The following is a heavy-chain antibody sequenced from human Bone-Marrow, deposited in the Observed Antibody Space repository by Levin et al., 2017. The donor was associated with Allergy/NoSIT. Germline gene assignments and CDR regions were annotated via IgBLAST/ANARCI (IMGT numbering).Heavy chain of an antibody. CDR2: FNPVGDNK. J-gene: IGHJ4*02. D-gene: IGHD6-13*01. CDR1: GYTFTSYY. Sequence: ESVKVSCKASGYTFTSYYIHWVRQAPGQGLEWMGIFNPVGDNKTCAQTFQGRVTMTRDTSTSTVYMELSSLRSEDTAVYYCARARAAAGGYYFDYWGQGTLVTVSS. CDR3: ARARAAAGGYYFDY. V-gene: IGHV1-46*01.